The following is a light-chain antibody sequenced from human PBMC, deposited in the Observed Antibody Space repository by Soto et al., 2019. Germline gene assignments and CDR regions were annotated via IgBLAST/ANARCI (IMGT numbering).Light chain of an antibody. J-gene: IGKJ5*01. CDR2: GSS. Sequence: EIVMTQSPATLSVSPGERATLSCRASQSVNSNLAWYQQKPGQAPRLLIYGSSTRATGIPARFSGSGSGTEFTLTISNLQSEDFAVYYCQQYSNWPPITFGQGTRLEIK. CDR1: QSVNSN. V-gene: IGKV3-15*01. CDR3: QQYSNWPPIT.